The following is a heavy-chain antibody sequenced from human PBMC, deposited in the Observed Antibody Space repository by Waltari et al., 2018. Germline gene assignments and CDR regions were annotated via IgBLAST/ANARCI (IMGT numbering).Heavy chain of an antibody. J-gene: IGHJ5*02. CDR1: GGTFSSYP. CDR2: IIPIFGTA. Sequence: QVQLVQSGAEVKKPGSSVKVSCKASGGTFSSYPISWVRQATGQGLEWMGGIIPIFGTANYEQKFQGRVTITADESTSTAYMELSSLRSEDTAVYYCARDLRTTVTTWRWFDPWGQGTLVTVSS. D-gene: IGHD4-17*01. V-gene: IGHV1-69*01. CDR3: ARDLRTTVTTWRWFDP.